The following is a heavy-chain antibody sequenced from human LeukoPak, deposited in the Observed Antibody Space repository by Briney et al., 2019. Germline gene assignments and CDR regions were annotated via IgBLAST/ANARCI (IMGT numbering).Heavy chain of an antibody. V-gene: IGHV3-23*01. D-gene: IGHD7-27*01. CDR3: AKAGANWEYYFDY. J-gene: IGHJ4*02. Sequence: PGGSLRLSCAASGLTLSSYAMSWVRQAPGKGLGWVSAISGSGGSTYYADSVKGRFTTSRDNSKNTLYLQMNSLRAEDTAVYYCAKAGANWEYYFDYWGQGTLVTVSS. CDR2: ISGSGGST. CDR1: GLTLSSYA.